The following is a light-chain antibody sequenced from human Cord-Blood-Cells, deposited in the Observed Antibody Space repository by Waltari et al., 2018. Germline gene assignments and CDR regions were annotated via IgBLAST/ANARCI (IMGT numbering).Light chain of an antibody. J-gene: IGKJ1*01. CDR2: KAS. CDR1: QSISSW. V-gene: IGKV1-5*03. Sequence: DIQMTQSPSTLSASVGDRVTIPCRASQSISSWLAWYQQKPGKAPKLLIYKASSLASGVPSRFSGSGSGTEFTLTISSLQPDDFATYYCQQYNSYSLWTFGQGTKVEIK. CDR3: QQYNSYSLWT.